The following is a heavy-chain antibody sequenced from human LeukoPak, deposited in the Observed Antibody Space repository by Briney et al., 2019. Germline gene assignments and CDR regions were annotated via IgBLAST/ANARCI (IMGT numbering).Heavy chain of an antibody. Sequence: QAGGSLRLSCAASGFTFSASATTWVRQAPGKGLEWVSTVGSRGTTTYNADSAKGRFTISRDNSKNSLYLQMNSLRAEDTAVYYCAKGGGTVVRYFNYWGQGTLVTVSS. V-gene: IGHV3-23*01. D-gene: IGHD4-23*01. CDR1: GFTFSASA. CDR2: VGSRGTTT. CDR3: AKGGGTVVRYFNY. J-gene: IGHJ4*02.